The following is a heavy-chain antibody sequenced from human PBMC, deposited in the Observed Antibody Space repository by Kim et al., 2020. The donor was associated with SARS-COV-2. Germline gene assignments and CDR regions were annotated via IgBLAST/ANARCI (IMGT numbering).Heavy chain of an antibody. D-gene: IGHD3-3*01. V-gene: IGHV4-39*01. CDR1: GCSISSSSYY. CDR3: AGGSIIGVVIFDY. CDR2: IYYSGST. Sequence: SETLSLTCTASGCSISSSSYYWGWIRQPPGKGLVWIGSIYYSGSTYYNPSLKRRVTISVDTSNNQFSQMLSSVTAADTAVYYSAGGSIIGVVIFDYWGQG. J-gene: IGHJ4*02.